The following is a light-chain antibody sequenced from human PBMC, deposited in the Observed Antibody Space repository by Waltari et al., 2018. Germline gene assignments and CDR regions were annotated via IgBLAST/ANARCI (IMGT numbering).Light chain of an antibody. CDR1: LSVLYSSNNKNY. Sequence: DIVMTQSPDSLAVSLGERATINCKSSLSVLYSSNNKNYLAWYQQKPGQPSTLLIYWASTRQSGVPDRFSGSGSGTDFTLTISSLQAEDVAVYYCQQYYSTPRTFGQGTKVEIK. CDR3: QQYYSTPRT. V-gene: IGKV4-1*01. J-gene: IGKJ1*01. CDR2: WAS.